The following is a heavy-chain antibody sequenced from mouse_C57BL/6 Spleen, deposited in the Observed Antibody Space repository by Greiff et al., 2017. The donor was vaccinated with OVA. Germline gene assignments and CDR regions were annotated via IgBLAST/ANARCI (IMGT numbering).Heavy chain of an antibody. CDR1: GYTFTSYW. CDR3: ASYGSSSYYFDY. J-gene: IGHJ2*01. CDR2: IDPSDSET. Sequence: VQLQQPGAELVRPGSSVKLSCKASGYTFTSYWMHWVKQRPIQGLEWIGNIDPSDSETHYNQKFKDKATLTVDKSSSTAYMQLSILTSEDSAVYYCASYGSSSYYFDYWGQGTTLTVSS. V-gene: IGHV1-52*01. D-gene: IGHD1-1*01.